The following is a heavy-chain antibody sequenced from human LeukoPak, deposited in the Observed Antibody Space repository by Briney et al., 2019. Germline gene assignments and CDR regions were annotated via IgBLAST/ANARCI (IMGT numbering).Heavy chain of an antibody. J-gene: IGHJ3*01. CDR1: GFTFSSYE. V-gene: IGHV3-48*03. Sequence: GGSLRLSCAASGFTFSSYEMNWVRQAPGKGLEWVSYISSNAGNMYYADSVKGRFTISRGNAKSSLYLQMNSLRAEDTAFYYCARVLSSSSSSLGAYDLWGQGTMVHVSS. D-gene: IGHD2-2*01. CDR3: ARVLSSSSSSLGAYDL. CDR2: ISSNAGNM.